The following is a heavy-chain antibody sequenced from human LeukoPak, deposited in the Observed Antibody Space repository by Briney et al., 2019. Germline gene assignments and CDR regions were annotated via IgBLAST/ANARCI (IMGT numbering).Heavy chain of an antibody. V-gene: IGHV4-38-2*02. J-gene: IGHJ4*02. D-gene: IGHD2-2*02. CDR1: GYSISSGYY. CDR2: IYHSGST. CDR3: GGDGRNGSSSGCYTGAYFDY. Sequence: SETLSLTCAVSGYSISSGYYWGWIRQPPGKGLEWIGSIYHSGSTYYNPSLKSRVTISVDTSKNQFSLKLSSVTAADTAVYYCGGDGRNGSSSGCYTGAYFDYGGQETLVTVSS.